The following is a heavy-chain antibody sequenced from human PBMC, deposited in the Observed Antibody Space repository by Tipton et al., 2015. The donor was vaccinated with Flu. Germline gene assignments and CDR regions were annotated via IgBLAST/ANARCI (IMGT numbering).Heavy chain of an antibody. CDR2: IYRTGST. D-gene: IGHD3-10*01. J-gene: IGHJ4*02. CDR3: ARGYFRELDY. CDR1: GYFINSGYY. V-gene: IGHV4-38-2*02. Sequence: TLSLTCTVSGYFINSGYYWGWIRQSPGEGLQWIASIYRTGSTYYNPSLKSRVTMSVDTSKNQFSLKLSSVTAADTAVYYCARGYFRELDYWGQGTLVTVSS.